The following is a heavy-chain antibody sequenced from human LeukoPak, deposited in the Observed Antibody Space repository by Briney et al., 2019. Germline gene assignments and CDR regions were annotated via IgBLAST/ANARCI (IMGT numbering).Heavy chain of an antibody. D-gene: IGHD3-10*01. CDR1: GGSISSSSYY. CDR2: IYYSGST. Sequence: PSETLSLTCTVSGGSISSSSYYWGWIRQPPGKGLEWIGSIYYSGSTYYNPSLKGRVTISVYTSKNQFSLKLSSVTAADTAVYYCARVVTMVRGVIDPWGQGTLVTVSS. V-gene: IGHV4-39*01. CDR3: ARVVTMVRGVIDP. J-gene: IGHJ5*02.